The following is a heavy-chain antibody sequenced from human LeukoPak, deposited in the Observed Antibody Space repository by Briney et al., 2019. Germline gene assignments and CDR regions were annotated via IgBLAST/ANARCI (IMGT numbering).Heavy chain of an antibody. J-gene: IGHJ4*02. D-gene: IGHD3-10*01. V-gene: IGHV3-21*01. CDR2: ISSSSYI. Sequence: PGGSLRLSCAASGFTFSSYSMNWVRQAPGKGLEWVSSISSSSYIYYADSVKGRFTISRDNAKNSLYLQMNSLRAEDTAVYYCARDRGSYYYGSGSYSVYWGQRTLVTVSS. CDR1: GFTFSSYS. CDR3: ARDRGSYYYGSGSYSVY.